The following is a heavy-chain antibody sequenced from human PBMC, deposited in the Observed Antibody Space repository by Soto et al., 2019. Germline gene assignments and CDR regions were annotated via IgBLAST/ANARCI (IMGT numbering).Heavy chain of an antibody. CDR3: AIQIRVVVVAATGWFDP. D-gene: IGHD2-15*01. CDR2: IYYSGST. CDR1: GGSISSGGYY. Sequence: SETLSLTCTVSGGSISSGGYYWSWIRQHPGKGLEWIGYIYYSGSTYYNPSLKSRVTISVDTSKNHFSLKLSSVTAADTAVYYCAIQIRVVVVAATGWFDPWGQGTLVTVSS. J-gene: IGHJ5*02. V-gene: IGHV4-31*03.